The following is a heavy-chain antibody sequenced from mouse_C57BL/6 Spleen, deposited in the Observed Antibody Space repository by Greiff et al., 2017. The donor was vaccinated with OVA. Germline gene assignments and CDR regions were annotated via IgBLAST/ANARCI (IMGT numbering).Heavy chain of an antibody. V-gene: IGHV1-82*01. CDR1: GYAFSSSW. CDR2: IYPGDGDT. Sequence: LVKPGASVKISCKASGYAFSSSWMNWVKQRPGKGLEWIGRIYPGDGDTNYNGKFKGKATLTADKSSSTAYMQLSSLTSEDSAVYFCARQGPYWYFDVWGTGTTVTVSS. CDR3: ARQGPYWYFDV. J-gene: IGHJ1*03.